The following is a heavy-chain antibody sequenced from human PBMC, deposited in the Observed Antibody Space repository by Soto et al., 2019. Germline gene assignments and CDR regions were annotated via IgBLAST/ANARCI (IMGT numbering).Heavy chain of an antibody. Sequence: GESLKISCKGSGYSFTSYWIGWVRQMPGKGLEWMGIIYPGDSDTRYSPSFQGQVTISADKSISTAYLQWSSLKASDTAMYYCARRKRYFDWLLADFDYWGQGTLVTVSS. CDR3: ARRKRYFDWLLADFDY. CDR2: IYPGDSDT. V-gene: IGHV5-51*01. J-gene: IGHJ4*02. D-gene: IGHD3-9*01. CDR1: GYSFTSYW.